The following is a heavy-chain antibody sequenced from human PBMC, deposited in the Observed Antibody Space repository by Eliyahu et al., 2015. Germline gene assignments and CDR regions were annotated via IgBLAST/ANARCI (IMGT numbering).Heavy chain of an antibody. D-gene: IGHD1-26*01. V-gene: IGHV1-58*01. CDR3: AAEMLGALDY. J-gene: IGHJ4*02. CDR2: IAVGSGNT. Sequence: QIQLVQSGPEVTXPGXSVKVXCRASGFTFVSAAXXWVRQAPGQRLEWIGWIAVGSGNTRYSRDFFSRVTITRDMSTSTAYMEFNTLNSGDTAVYYCAAEMLGALDYWGQGSLVTVSS. CDR1: GFTFVSAA.